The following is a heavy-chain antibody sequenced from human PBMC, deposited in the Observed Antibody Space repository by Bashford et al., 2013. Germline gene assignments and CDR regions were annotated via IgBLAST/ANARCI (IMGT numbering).Heavy chain of an antibody. CDR1: GFTFDVFC. CDR2: SPWDSGSE. Sequence: LRLSCAASGFTFDVFCHARGSGKVQGRAWSGSQGSPWDSGSESYADSVTGRFTISRDNAQKSLFLQMDSLRPDDTAFYYCAKDTEAAYGGHFDSWGQGTLVTVSS. J-gene: IGHJ4*02. CDR3: AKDTEAAYGGHFDS. D-gene: IGHD4-17*01. V-gene: IGHV3-9*01.